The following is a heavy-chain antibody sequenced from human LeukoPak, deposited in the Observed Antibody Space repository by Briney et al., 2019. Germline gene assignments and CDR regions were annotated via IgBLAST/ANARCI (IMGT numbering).Heavy chain of an antibody. Sequence: GGSLRLSCAGYGFTFSNHGMNWVRQAAGKGLEWVSGISPSGDITYYVDSVKGRFTISRDNSKNTVSLQMNSLRAEDTALYYCARDLDWGAFDAWGQGTLVTVSS. J-gene: IGHJ5*02. CDR2: ISPSGDIT. V-gene: IGHV3-23*01. D-gene: IGHD3-9*01. CDR1: GFTFSNHG. CDR3: ARDLDWGAFDA.